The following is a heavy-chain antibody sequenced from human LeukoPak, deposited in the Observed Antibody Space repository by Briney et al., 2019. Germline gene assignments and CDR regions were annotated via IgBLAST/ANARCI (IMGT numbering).Heavy chain of an antibody. J-gene: IGHJ3*02. CDR1: GGSFSGYY. V-gene: IGHV4-34*01. CDR2: INHSGST. Sequence: SETLSLTCAVYGGSFSGYYWSWIRQPPGKGLEWIGEINHSGSTNYNPSLKSRVTISVDTSKNQFSLKLSSVTAADTAVYYCARGRGERYCSSTSCQDAFDIWGQGTMVTVSS. D-gene: IGHD2-2*01. CDR3: ARGRGERYCSSTSCQDAFDI.